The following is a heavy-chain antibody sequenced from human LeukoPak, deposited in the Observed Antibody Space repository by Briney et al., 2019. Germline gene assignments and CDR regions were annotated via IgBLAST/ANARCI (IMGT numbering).Heavy chain of an antibody. Sequence: SETLSLTCTVSGGSILSTNYFWGWIRQPPGKGLEWIGSIYYSGSTNYNPSLKSRVTISVDTSKNQFSLKLSSVTAADTAVYYCAREKVYCSSTSRWPYWFDPWGQGTLVTVSS. D-gene: IGHD2-2*01. CDR2: IYYSGST. V-gene: IGHV4-39*07. J-gene: IGHJ5*02. CDR1: GGSILSTNYF. CDR3: AREKVYCSSTSRWPYWFDP.